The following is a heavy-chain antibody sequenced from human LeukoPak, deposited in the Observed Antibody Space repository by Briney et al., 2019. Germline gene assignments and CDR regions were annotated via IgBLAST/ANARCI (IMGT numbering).Heavy chain of an antibody. CDR1: GGSISSYY. Sequence: SQTLSLTCTVSGGSISSYYWSWIRQPPGKGLEWIGYIYYSGSTNYNPSLKSRVTISVDTSKNQFSLKLSSVTAADTAVYYCARDRVSGSGSIDYWGQGTLVTVSS. D-gene: IGHD3-10*01. J-gene: IGHJ4*02. CDR3: ARDRVSGSGSIDY. CDR2: IYYSGST. V-gene: IGHV4-59*01.